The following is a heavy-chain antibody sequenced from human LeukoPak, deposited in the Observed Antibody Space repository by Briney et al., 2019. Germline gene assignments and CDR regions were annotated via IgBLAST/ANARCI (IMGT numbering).Heavy chain of an antibody. CDR2: INEDGSEK. CDR1: GFIFSNYR. CDR3: ARVLNFGSGSYSRPLDY. D-gene: IGHD3-10*01. Sequence: GGSLRLSCAASGFIFSNYRMSWVRQAPGRGLECVANINEDGSEKYYVDSVKGRFTISRDNAKNSLLLRMNSLSAEDTALYYCARVLNFGSGSYSRPLDYWGQGTLVTVSS. J-gene: IGHJ4*02. V-gene: IGHV3-7*01.